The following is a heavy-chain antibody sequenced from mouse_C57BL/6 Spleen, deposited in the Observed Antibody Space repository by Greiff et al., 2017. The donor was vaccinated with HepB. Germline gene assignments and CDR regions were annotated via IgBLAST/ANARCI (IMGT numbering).Heavy chain of an antibody. J-gene: IGHJ2*01. CDR3: ARDSTVVAYFDY. Sequence: QVQLQQPGTELVKPGASVKLSCKASGYTFTSYWMHWVKQRPGQGLEWIGNINPSNGGTNYNEKFKSKATLTVDKSTSTAYMQLSSLTAEDSAVYYCARDSTVVAYFDYWGQGTTLTVSS. V-gene: IGHV1-53*01. CDR1: GYTFTSYW. D-gene: IGHD1-1*01. CDR2: INPSNGGT.